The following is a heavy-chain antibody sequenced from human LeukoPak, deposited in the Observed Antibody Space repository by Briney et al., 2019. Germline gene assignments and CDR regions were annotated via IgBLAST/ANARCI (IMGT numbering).Heavy chain of an antibody. CDR3: ARSISRVFWAFDI. D-gene: IGHD3-3*01. Sequence: SETLSLTCTVPGGSISSGDYYWSWIRQPPGKGLEWIGYIYYSGSTYNNPSLKRRVTISVDTSKNQFSLKLSSVTAAATAVYYCARSISRVFWAFDIWGQGTMVTVS. V-gene: IGHV4-30-4*01. CDR2: IYYSGST. CDR1: GGSISSGDYY. J-gene: IGHJ3*02.